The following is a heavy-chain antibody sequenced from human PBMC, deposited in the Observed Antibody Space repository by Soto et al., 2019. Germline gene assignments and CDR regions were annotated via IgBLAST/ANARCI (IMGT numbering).Heavy chain of an antibody. Sequence: GVLRLSCAASGFTFSSYSMNWVRQAPGKGLEWVSSISSSSSYIYYADSVKGRFTISRDNAKNSLYLQMNSLRAEDTAVYYCARDFVHAAPSEVYLFDFWGQGSLVTGSS. D-gene: IGHD2-8*01. CDR1: GFTFSSYS. CDR2: ISSSSSYI. J-gene: IGHJ5*01. V-gene: IGHV3-21*01. CDR3: ARDFVHAAPSEVYLFDF.